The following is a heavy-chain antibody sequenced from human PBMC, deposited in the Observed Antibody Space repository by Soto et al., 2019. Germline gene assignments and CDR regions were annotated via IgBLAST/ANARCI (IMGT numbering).Heavy chain of an antibody. D-gene: IGHD1-1*01. CDR2: FDPEDGET. V-gene: IGHV1-24*01. CDR3: ATGVTTGKGGAAYYFDY. J-gene: IGHJ4*02. Sequence: GASVKVSCKVSGYTLTELSMHWVRQAPGKGLEWMGGFDPEDGETIYAQKFQGRATMTEDTSTDTAYMELSSLRSEDTAVYYCATGVTTGKGGAAYYFDYWGQGTLVTVSS. CDR1: GYTLTELS.